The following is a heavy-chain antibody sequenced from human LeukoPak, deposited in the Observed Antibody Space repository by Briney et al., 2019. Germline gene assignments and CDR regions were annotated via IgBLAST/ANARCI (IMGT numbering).Heavy chain of an antibody. CDR1: GGSISSGSYY. CDR3: ARDNWAYCGGDCYSFDP. J-gene: IGHJ5*02. CDR2: SYTSGST. D-gene: IGHD2-21*02. V-gene: IGHV4-61*02. Sequence: SETLSLTCTVSGGSISSGSYYWSWIRQPAGKGLEWIGRSYTSGSTNYNPSLKSRVTISVDTSKNQFSLKLSSVTAADTAVYYCARDNWAYCGGDCYSFDPWGQGTLVTVSS.